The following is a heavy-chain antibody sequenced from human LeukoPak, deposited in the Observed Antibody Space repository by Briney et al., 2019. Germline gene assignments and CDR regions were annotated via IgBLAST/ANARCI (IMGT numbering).Heavy chain of an antibody. CDR3: ARAPKRLLWFGELLKRPPEYWFDP. V-gene: IGHV1-46*01. D-gene: IGHD3-10*01. Sequence: ASVEVSCKASGYTFTSYYMHWVRQAPGQGLEWMGIINPSGGSTSYAQKFQGRVTMTRDMSTSTVYMELSSLRSEDTAVYYCARAPKRLLWFGELLKRPPEYWFDPWGQGTLVTVSS. CDR1: GYTFTSYY. J-gene: IGHJ5*02. CDR2: INPSGGST.